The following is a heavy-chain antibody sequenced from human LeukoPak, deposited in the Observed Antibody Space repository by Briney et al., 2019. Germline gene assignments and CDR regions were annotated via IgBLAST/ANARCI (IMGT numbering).Heavy chain of an antibody. D-gene: IGHD5-18*01. CDR2: MYYSGST. CDR1: GVSISRTTDY. V-gene: IGHV4-39*07. CDR3: ARGYTYGLNDF. Sequence: SEPLSLTCTVSGVSISRTTDYWGWIRQPPGKGLEWIGTMYYSGSTYYNPSLKSRVTISLDMSKNQSSLKLSSVTAADTAVYFCARGYTYGLNDFWDQGTLVTVSS. J-gene: IGHJ4*02.